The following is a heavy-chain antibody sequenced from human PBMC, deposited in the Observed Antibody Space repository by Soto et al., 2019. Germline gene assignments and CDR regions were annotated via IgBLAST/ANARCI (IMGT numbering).Heavy chain of an antibody. CDR1: GGSISGYY. J-gene: IGHJ4*02. V-gene: IGHV4-4*07. Sequence: QVQLQESGPGLVKPSETLSLTCAVSGGSISGYYWTWIRQPAGKGLEWIGRIYTTGSTDYNPSLKSRATMSVDTSKNQFSLKLRSLTAADTAVYYCARGRRGASGDFDYWGQGALVTVSS. CDR3: ARGRRGASGDFDY. CDR2: IYTTGST. D-gene: IGHD3-10*01.